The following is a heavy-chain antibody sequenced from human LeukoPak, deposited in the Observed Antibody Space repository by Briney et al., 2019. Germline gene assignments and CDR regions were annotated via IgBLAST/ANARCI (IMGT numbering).Heavy chain of an antibody. J-gene: IGHJ6*02. D-gene: IGHD6-19*01. Sequence: SETLSLTCAVYGGSFSGFYWSWIRQPPGKGLEWIGEINHSGSTNYNPSLKSRVPISVDTSKNQFSLKLSSVTAADTAVYYCARGQGWRYGMDVWGQGTTVTVSS. CDR3: ARGQGWRYGMDV. CDR2: INHSGST. CDR1: GGSFSGFY. V-gene: IGHV4-34*01.